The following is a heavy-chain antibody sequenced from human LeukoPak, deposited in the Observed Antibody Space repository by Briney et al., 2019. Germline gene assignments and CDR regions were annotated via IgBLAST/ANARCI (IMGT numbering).Heavy chain of an antibody. Sequence: GGSLRLSCAASGFTFSNYWMHWVRQAPGKGLVWVSRINSDGRSTNYADSVKGRFTISRDNAKNTLYLQMNRLRAEDTAVYYCARGADSGYSSDNWGQGTLVSVSS. D-gene: IGHD3-9*01. CDR3: ARGADSGYSSDN. V-gene: IGHV3-74*01. CDR1: GFTFSNYW. CDR2: INSDGRST. J-gene: IGHJ4*02.